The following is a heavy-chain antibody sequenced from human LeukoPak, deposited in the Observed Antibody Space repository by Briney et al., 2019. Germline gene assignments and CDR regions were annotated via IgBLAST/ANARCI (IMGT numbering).Heavy chain of an antibody. CDR3: ARGRPIFGVAYYMDV. J-gene: IGHJ6*03. CDR2: INHSGST. CDR1: GGSFSGYY. V-gene: IGHV4-34*01. D-gene: IGHD3-3*01. Sequence: PSETLSLTCAAYGGSFSGYYWSWIRQPPGKGLEWIGEINHSGSTNYNPSLKSRVTISVDTSKNQFSLKLSSVTAADTAVYYCARGRPIFGVAYYMDVWGKGTTVTVSS.